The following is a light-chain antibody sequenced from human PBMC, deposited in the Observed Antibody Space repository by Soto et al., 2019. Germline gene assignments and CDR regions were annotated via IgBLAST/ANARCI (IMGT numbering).Light chain of an antibody. CDR1: QSVSSY. CDR3: QQCSNWPLT. Sequence: EIVLTQSPATLSLSPGERATLSCRASQSVSSYLAWYQQKPGQAPRLLIYDASNRATGIPARFSGSGSETDFPLTISRLEDEDFAVYYGQQCSNWPLTFGGGTKVEIK. V-gene: IGKV3-11*01. J-gene: IGKJ4*01. CDR2: DAS.